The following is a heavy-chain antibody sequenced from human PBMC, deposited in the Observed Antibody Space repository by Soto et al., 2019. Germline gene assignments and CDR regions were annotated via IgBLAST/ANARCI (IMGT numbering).Heavy chain of an antibody. Sequence: EVQLVESGGGLVQPGGSLRLSCAASGFTVSSNYMSWVRQAPGKGLEWVSVIYSGGSTYYADSVKGRFTISRHNSKNTLDRPMNSLKAEDTAVYYCARDPYYDSSGYFASYGMDVWGQGTTVTVSS. D-gene: IGHD3-22*01. CDR3: ARDPYYDSSGYFASYGMDV. CDR2: IYSGGST. J-gene: IGHJ6*02. V-gene: IGHV3-53*04. CDR1: GFTVSSNY.